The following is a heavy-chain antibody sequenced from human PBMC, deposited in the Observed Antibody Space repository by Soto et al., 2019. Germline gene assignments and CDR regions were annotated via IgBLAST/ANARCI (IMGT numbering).Heavy chain of an antibody. CDR3: SRGGISILGVVIYCKFDP. V-gene: IGHV1-69*13. D-gene: IGHD3-3*01. CDR1: VGSFRSYA. J-gene: IGHJ5*02. CDR2: IIPIFGTA. Sequence: AENVSCKASVGSFRSYAIRWVRQAPGKGLEWMGGIIPIFGTANYAQKFQGRVTITADESTSTAYMELSSLRSEDTAVYYCSRGGISILGVVIYCKFDPWGQGTLVTVSS.